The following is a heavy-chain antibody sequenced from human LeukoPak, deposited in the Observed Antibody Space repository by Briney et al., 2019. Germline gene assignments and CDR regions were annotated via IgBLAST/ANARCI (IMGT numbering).Heavy chain of an antibody. J-gene: IGHJ4*02. Sequence: GGSLRLSCAASGFTFSSYWMSWVRQAPGKGLEWVANIKQDGSEKYYVDSVKGRFTISRDNAKNSLYLQMNSLRAEDTALYYCAKLTSGYDFDYWGQGTLVTVSS. D-gene: IGHD5-12*01. CDR2: IKQDGSEK. CDR1: GFTFSSYW. V-gene: IGHV3-7*03. CDR3: AKLTSGYDFDY.